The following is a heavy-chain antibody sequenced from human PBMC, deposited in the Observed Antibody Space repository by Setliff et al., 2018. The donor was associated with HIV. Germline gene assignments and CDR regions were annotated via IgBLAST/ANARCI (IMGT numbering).Heavy chain of an antibody. D-gene: IGHD3-10*01. V-gene: IGHV4-59*01. Sequence: SETLSLTCTVSGGSISSYYWSWIRQPPGKGPEWIGYIYYSGSTNYNPSLKSRVTISVDTSKNQFSLKLSSVTAADTAVYYCARGRLGFGEFSNYYGMDVWGQGTTVTVS. CDR3: ARGRLGFGEFSNYYGMDV. CDR2: IYYSGST. CDR1: GGSISSYY. J-gene: IGHJ6*02.